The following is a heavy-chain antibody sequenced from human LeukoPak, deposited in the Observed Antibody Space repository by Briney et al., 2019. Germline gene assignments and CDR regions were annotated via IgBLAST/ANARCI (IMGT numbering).Heavy chain of an antibody. CDR3: ARHEGSYFDKSGYTSEY. V-gene: IGHV4-39*01. D-gene: IGHD3-22*01. CDR1: GGSVNKGPHY. Sequence: SETLSLTCTVSGGSVNKGPHYWGWIRQPPGKGLEWIGSILYSGNTYYNASLKSRVTISVDTSKNQFSLRLSSVTAADRAVYYCARHEGSYFDKSGYTSEYWGQGIVVTVSS. J-gene: IGHJ4*02. CDR2: ILYSGNT.